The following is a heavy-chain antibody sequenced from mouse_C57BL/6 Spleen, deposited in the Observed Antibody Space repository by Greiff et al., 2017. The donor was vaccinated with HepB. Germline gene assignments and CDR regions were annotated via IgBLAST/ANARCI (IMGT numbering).Heavy chain of an antibody. CDR2: IYPGDGDT. CDR1: GYAFSSYW. CDR3: ARSRAYYYGIDY. V-gene: IGHV1-80*01. J-gene: IGHJ2*01. D-gene: IGHD1-1*01. Sequence: QVQLQQSGAELVKPGASVKISCKASGYAFSSYWMNWVKQRPGKGLEWIGQIYPGDGDTNYNGKFKGKATLTADKSSSTAYMQLSSLTSEDSAVYFCARSRAYYYGIDYWGQGTTLTVSS.